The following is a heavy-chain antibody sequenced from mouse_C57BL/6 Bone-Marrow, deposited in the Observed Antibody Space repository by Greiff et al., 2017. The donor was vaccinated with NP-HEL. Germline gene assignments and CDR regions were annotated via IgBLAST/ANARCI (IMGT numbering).Heavy chain of an antibody. Sequence: VQLQQSGAELVRPGASVKLSCKASGYTFTDYYINWVKQRPGQGLEWIARIYPGSGNTYYNEKFKGKATLTAEKSSSTAYMQLSSLTSEDSAVYFCARGTARAWFAYWGQGTLVTVSA. V-gene: IGHV1-76*01. CDR2: IYPGSGNT. D-gene: IGHD3-2*01. CDR3: ARGTARAWFAY. CDR1: GYTFTDYY. J-gene: IGHJ3*01.